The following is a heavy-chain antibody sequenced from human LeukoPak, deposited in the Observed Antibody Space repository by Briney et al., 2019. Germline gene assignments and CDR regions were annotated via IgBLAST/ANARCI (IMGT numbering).Heavy chain of an antibody. J-gene: IGHJ4*02. D-gene: IGHD3-22*01. CDR2: ICYSGST. Sequence: SETLSLTCTVSGGSVSSGSYWSWIRQPPGKGLEWIGHICYSGSTNYNPSLQSRVTISVDTSKSQFSLKLSSATAADTAVYYCARATYDSSVHFDYWGQGTLVTVSS. CDR1: GGSVSSGSY. V-gene: IGHV4-61*01. CDR3: ARATYDSSVHFDY.